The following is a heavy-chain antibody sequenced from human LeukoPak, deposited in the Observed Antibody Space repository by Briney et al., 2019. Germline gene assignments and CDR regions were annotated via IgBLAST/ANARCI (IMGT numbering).Heavy chain of an antibody. Sequence: SETLSLTCTVSGDSVRSSNYYWDWIRQPPGKGLEWVGTVYYTGKTYYSPSLTSRVSTFVDASNSRFSLNLNSVTAADTAVYYCARRRYYDGTGYLDWGQGTLVTVSS. J-gene: IGHJ1*01. CDR3: ARRRYYDGTGYLD. V-gene: IGHV4-39*01. D-gene: IGHD3-22*01. CDR2: VYYTGKT. CDR1: GDSVRSSNYY.